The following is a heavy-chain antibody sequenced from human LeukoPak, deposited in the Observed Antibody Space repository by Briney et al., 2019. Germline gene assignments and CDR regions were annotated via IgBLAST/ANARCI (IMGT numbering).Heavy chain of an antibody. Sequence: GGSLRLSCAASGFTVSSNYMSWVRQAPGKGLEWVANIKEDGSEKYYVDSVKGRFTISRDNAKNSLYLQMNSLRAEDTAVYYCARDFYGDYAFDYWGQGTLVTVSS. J-gene: IGHJ4*02. D-gene: IGHD4-17*01. V-gene: IGHV3-7*01. CDR2: IKEDGSEK. CDR3: ARDFYGDYAFDY. CDR1: GFTVSSNY.